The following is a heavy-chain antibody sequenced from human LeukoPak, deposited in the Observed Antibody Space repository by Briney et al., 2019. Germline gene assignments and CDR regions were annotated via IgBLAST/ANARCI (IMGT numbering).Heavy chain of an antibody. J-gene: IGHJ3*02. D-gene: IGHD4-17*01. CDR1: GFTFSSYG. CDR3: ARDGDIDYGNDGFDM. CDR2: IRYDGSNE. V-gene: IGHV3-30*02. Sequence: PGGSLRLSCAASGFTFSSYGMHWVRQAPGKGLEWVSFIRYDGSNEYYADSVRGRFTISRDNSKNTLYLQMNSLRAEDTAIYYCARDGDIDYGNDGFDMWGQGTLVTVSS.